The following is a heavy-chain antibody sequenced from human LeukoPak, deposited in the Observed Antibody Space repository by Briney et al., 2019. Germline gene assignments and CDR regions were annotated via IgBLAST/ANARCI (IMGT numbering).Heavy chain of an antibody. V-gene: IGHV3-21*04. J-gene: IGHJ4*02. Sequence: GGSLRLSCAASGFTFSSYSMNWVRQAPGKGLEWVSSISSSRSYIYYADSVKGRFTISRDNAKNSLYLQMNSLRVEDTAVYYCGRDLIGTAASWDCWGQGTLVTVSS. D-gene: IGHD6-25*01. CDR2: ISSSRSYI. CDR1: GFTFSSYS. CDR3: GRDLIGTAASWDC.